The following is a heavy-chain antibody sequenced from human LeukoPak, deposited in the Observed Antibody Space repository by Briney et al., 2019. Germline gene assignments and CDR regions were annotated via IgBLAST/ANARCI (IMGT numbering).Heavy chain of an antibody. Sequence: ASVKVSCKASGYTFINYYMHWVRQAPGQGLEWMGMINPSGGSTTYAQEIQGRVTLTRDTSTSTVYMELSSLRFEDTSVYYCAREGYGSGRRLGMDVWGQGTTVTVSS. CDR3: AREGYGSGRRLGMDV. CDR2: INPSGGST. CDR1: GYTFINYY. V-gene: IGHV1-46*01. J-gene: IGHJ6*02. D-gene: IGHD3-10*01.